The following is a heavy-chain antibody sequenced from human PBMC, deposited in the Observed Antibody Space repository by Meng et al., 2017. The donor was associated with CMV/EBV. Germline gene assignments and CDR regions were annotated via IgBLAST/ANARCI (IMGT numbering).Heavy chain of an antibody. V-gene: IGHV3-15*01. J-gene: IGHJ4*02. CDR1: GFTFKTAW. CDR3: HMMIVQDY. D-gene: IGHD3-22*01. CDR2: IKSKTDGGTT. Sequence: GESLKISCVASGFTFKTAWMNWVRQAPGKGLEWVGRIKSKTDGGTTDYAAPVKGRFTISRDDSKNTLYLQMNSLKTEDTAVYYCHMMIVQDYWGQGTLVTVSS.